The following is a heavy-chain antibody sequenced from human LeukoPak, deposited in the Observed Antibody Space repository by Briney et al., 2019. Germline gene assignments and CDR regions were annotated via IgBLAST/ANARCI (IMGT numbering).Heavy chain of an antibody. Sequence: GGSLRLSCAASGFAFSSSVMSWVRQAPGKGLEWVSGISGSGGSTYDADSVRGRFTISRDNSKSTLNLQLNSLRVEDTAVYYCARAIEGATMGWFDPWGQGTLVTVSS. CDR3: ARAIEGATMGWFDP. CDR1: GFAFSSSV. V-gene: IGHV3-23*01. D-gene: IGHD1-26*01. CDR2: ISGSGGST. J-gene: IGHJ5*02.